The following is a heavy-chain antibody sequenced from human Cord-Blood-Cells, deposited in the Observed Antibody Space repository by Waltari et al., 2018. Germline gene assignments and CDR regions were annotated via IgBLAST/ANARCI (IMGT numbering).Heavy chain of an antibody. D-gene: IGHD6-6*01. CDR2: INHSGST. V-gene: IGHV4-34*01. J-gene: IGHJ4*02. CDR1: GGSFSGYY. CDR3: ARAPMGSSVDY. Sequence: QVQLQQWGAGLLKPSETLSLTCAVYGGSFSGYYWSWIRQPPGKGLEWIGEINHSGSTTYNPTVKCRVTISVDTSKNQFSLKLSSVTAADTAVYYWARAPMGSSVDYWGQGTLVTVSP.